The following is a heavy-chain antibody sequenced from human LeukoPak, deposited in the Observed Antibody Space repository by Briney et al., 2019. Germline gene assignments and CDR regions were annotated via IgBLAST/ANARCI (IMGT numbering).Heavy chain of an antibody. CDR3: AREVGYCSGGSCYSYFDY. Sequence: SETLSLTCTVSGGSISSYYWSWIRQPPGKGLEWIGYIYYSGSTNYNASLTNRVTISVDTSKNQFSLKLGSVTAADTAVYYCAREVGYCSGGSCYSYFDYWGQGTLVTVSS. D-gene: IGHD2-15*01. CDR2: IYYSGST. V-gene: IGHV4-59*01. CDR1: GGSISSYY. J-gene: IGHJ4*02.